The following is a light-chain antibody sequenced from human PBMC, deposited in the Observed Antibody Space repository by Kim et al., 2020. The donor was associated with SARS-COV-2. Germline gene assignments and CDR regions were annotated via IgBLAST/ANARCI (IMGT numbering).Light chain of an antibody. CDR3: TSPGSDANVV. Sequence: SSELTQDPAVSVALGQTVRITCQGDSLRSYYATWYQQKPGQAPILVIYGKNNRPSGIPDRFSGSSSGNTASLTITGTQAGDEADYSCTSPGSDANVVFG. CDR2: GKN. CDR1: SLRSYY. J-gene: IGLJ2*01. V-gene: IGLV3-19*01.